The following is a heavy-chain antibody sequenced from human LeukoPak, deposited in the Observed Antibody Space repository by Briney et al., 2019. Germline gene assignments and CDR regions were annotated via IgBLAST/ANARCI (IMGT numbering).Heavy chain of an antibody. Sequence: SVKVSCKASGGTFSSYAISWVRQAPGQGLEWMGGIIPIFGTANYAQKFQGRVTITADESTSTAYMELSSLRSEDTAVYYCARDREVGATQAFDYWGQGTLVTVSS. CDR2: IIPIFGTA. J-gene: IGHJ4*02. V-gene: IGHV1-69*13. CDR3: ARDREVGATQAFDY. CDR1: GGTFSSYA. D-gene: IGHD1-26*01.